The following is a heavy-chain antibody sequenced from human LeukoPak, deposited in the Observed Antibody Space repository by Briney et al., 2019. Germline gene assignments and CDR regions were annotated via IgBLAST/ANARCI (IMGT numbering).Heavy chain of an antibody. J-gene: IGHJ4*02. Sequence: ASVKVSCKASGYTFTGYYMHWVRQAPGQGLEWMGWINPNSGGTSYAQKFQGRVTMTRDTSISSAYMELSRLRSDDTAVYYCARSDYDYVWGSYRYTGWYFDYWGQGTLVTVSS. V-gene: IGHV1-2*02. CDR3: ARSDYDYVWGSYRYTGWYFDY. D-gene: IGHD3-16*02. CDR1: GYTFTGYY. CDR2: INPNSGGT.